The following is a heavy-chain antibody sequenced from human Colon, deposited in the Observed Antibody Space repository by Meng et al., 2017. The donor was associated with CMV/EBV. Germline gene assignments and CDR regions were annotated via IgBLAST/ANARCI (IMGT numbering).Heavy chain of an antibody. CDR3: ARGVTGTPRAFDY. D-gene: IGHD1-7*01. CDR1: GYSFTTYG. CDR2: IRTYNGDT. Sequence: ASVKVSFKASGYSFTTYGISWVRQAPGQGLEWMGWIRTYNGDTNYAQNFQGRLTMTTDISTSTAYMELTSLKADDTAVYYCARGVTGTPRAFDYWGQGTLVTVSS. V-gene: IGHV1-18*01. J-gene: IGHJ4*02.